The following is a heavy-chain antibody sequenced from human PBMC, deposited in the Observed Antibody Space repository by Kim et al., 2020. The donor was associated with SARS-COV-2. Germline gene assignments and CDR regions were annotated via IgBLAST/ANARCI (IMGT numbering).Heavy chain of an antibody. V-gene: IGHV3-21*01. J-gene: IGHJ3*02. Sequence: GGSLRLSCAASRFTFSSYSINWVRQAPGKGLEWVSSISCSGCSIYYADSVKGRFTISRDNAKNSLYLQMNSLRAEDTAVYYCARDGYYDSSVYYFDDAFEIWGQGTMVTVSS. CDR3: ARDGYYDSSVYYFDDAFEI. CDR2: ISCSGCSI. CDR1: RFTFSSYS. D-gene: IGHD3-22*01.